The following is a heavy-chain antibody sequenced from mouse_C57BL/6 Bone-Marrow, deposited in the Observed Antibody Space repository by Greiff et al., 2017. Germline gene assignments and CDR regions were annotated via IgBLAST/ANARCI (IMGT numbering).Heavy chain of an antibody. J-gene: IGHJ3*01. CDR3: ARWDWEVAY. CDR1: GFTFTDYY. CDR2: IRNKANGYTT. D-gene: IGHD4-1*01. Sequence: EVQLQESGGGLVQPGGSLSLSCAASGFTFTDYYMSWVRQPPGKALEWLGFIRNKANGYTTEYSASVKGRFTISRDNSQSILYLQMNALRAEDSATYYCARWDWEVAYWGQGTLVTVSA. V-gene: IGHV7-3*01.